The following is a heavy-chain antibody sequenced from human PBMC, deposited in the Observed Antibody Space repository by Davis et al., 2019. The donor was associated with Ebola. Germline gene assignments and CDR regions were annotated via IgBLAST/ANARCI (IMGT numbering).Heavy chain of an antibody. Sequence: GESLKISCAASGFTFSSYSMNWVRQAPGKGLEWVSSISSSSSYIYYADSVKGRFTISRDNAKNSLYLQMNSLRAEDTAVYYCASRLAIFGVTWGQGTLVTVSS. V-gene: IGHV3-21*01. CDR1: GFTFSSYS. J-gene: IGHJ5*02. CDR2: ISSSSSYI. CDR3: ASRLAIFGVT. D-gene: IGHD3-3*01.